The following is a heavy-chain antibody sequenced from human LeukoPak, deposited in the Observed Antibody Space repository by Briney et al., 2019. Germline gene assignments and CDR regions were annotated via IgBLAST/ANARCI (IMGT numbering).Heavy chain of an antibody. V-gene: IGHV3-9*01. CDR3: AKVRGGELLAAFDI. CDR2: ISWNSGNI. Sequence: GGSLRLSCAASGFTFDDYAMHWVRQAPGKGLEWVSGISWNSGNIGYADSVKGRFTISRDNVKNSLYLQMNSLRAEDTALFYCAKVRGGELLAAFDIWGQGTMVTVSS. CDR1: GFTFDDYA. J-gene: IGHJ3*02. D-gene: IGHD1-26*01.